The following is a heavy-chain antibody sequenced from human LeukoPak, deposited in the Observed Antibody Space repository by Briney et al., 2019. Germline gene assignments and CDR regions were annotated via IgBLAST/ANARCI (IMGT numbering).Heavy chain of an antibody. CDR2: INHSGST. CDR3: ARARIAVAGVLDY. Sequence: SETLSLTCAVYGGSFSGYYWSWIRQPPGKGLEWIGEINHSGSTNYNPSLKSRVTISVDTSKNQFSLKLSPVTAADTAVYYCARARIAVAGVLDYWGQGTLVTVSS. CDR1: GGSFSGYY. J-gene: IGHJ4*02. V-gene: IGHV4-34*01. D-gene: IGHD6-19*01.